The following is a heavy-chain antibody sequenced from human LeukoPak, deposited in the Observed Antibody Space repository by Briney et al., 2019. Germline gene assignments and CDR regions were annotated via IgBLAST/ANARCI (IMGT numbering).Heavy chain of an antibody. CDR1: GFTFNTYA. J-gene: IGHJ4*02. V-gene: IGHV3-23*01. CDR3: AKRGGAYYYDSSGYYYPSDYYFDY. D-gene: IGHD3-22*01. Sequence: GGSLRLSCAASGFTFNTYAMSWVRQAPGKGLEWVSAISGSGGSTYYADSVKGRFTISRDNSKNTLYLQMNSLRAEDTAVYYCAKRGGAYYYDSSGYYYPSDYYFDYWGQGTLVTVSS. CDR2: ISGSGGST.